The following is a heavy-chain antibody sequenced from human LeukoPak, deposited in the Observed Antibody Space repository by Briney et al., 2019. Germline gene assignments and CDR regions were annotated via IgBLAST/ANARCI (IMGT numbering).Heavy chain of an antibody. Sequence: PSETLSLTCAVYGGSFSGYYWSWIRQPPGKGLEWIGEINHSGSTNYNPSLKSRVTISVDTSKNQFSLKLSSVTAADTAVYYCARPRRAAAGIFWRSWFDPWGQGTLVTVSS. CDR2: INHSGST. J-gene: IGHJ5*02. V-gene: IGHV4-34*01. CDR1: GGSFSGYY. CDR3: ARPRRAAAGIFWRSWFDP. D-gene: IGHD6-13*01.